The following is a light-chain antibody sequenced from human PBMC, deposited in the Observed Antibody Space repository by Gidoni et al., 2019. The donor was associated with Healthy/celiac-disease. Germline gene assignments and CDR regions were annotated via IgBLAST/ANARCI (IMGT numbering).Light chain of an antibody. CDR1: QSVLYSSNNKNY. V-gene: IGKV4-1*01. CDR2: WAS. Sequence: MTQSPDSLAVSLGERATINCKSRQSVLYSSNNKNYLAWYQQKPGQPPKLLIYWASTRESGVPDRFSGSGSGTDFTLTISSLQAEDVAVYYCQQYYSTPRSFGQGTKLEIK. J-gene: IGKJ2*03. CDR3: QQYYSTPRS.